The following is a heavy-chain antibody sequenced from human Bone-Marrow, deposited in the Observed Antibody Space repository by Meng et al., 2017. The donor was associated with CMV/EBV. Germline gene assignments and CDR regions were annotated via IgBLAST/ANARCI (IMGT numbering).Heavy chain of an antibody. D-gene: IGHD2-8*01. CDR1: GYTFTSYY. V-gene: IGHV1-46*01. J-gene: IGHJ3*02. Sequence: ASVKVSCKASGYTFTSYYMHWVRQAPGQGLEWMGIINPSGGSTSYAQKFQGRVTMTRDTSISTVYMELSRLRSDDSAVYYCARDVLYVTNAHGFDIWGQGTRVTVSS. CDR2: INPSGGST. CDR3: ARDVLYVTNAHGFDI.